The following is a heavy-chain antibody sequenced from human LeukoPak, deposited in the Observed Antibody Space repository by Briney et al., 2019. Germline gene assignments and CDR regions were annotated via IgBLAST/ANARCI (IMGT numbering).Heavy chain of an antibody. V-gene: IGHV3-53*01. D-gene: IGHD4-17*01. CDR1: GLTVNDNY. J-gene: IGHJ4*02. Sequence: GGSLRLSCALSGLTVNDNYMSWVRQAPGKGLEWVSLIFPDGQTYYADFVQGRFSISRDMSRNILFLDMSSLRAEDTAAFFCARANPVYGDFDYWGQGTLVTVSS. CDR3: ARANPVYGDFDY. CDR2: IFPDGQT.